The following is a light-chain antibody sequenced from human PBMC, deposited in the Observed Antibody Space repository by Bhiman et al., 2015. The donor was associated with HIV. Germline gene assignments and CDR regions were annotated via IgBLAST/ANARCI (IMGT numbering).Light chain of an antibody. J-gene: IGLJ1*01. V-gene: IGLV2-14*03. Sequence: QSVLTQPPSVSAAPGQKVTISCTGSSSDVGGYNFVSWYQQHPGKAPKLMIYDVTNRPSGVSNRFSGSKSGNTASLTISGLQAEDEADYYCSSLTSSLTYVFGTGTNVTVL. CDR3: SSLTSSLTYV. CDR2: DVT. CDR1: SSDVGGYNF.